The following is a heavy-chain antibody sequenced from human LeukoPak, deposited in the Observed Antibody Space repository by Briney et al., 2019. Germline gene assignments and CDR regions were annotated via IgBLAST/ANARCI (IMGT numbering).Heavy chain of an antibody. J-gene: IGHJ4*02. CDR1: GYTFTGYY. V-gene: IGHV1-2*02. Sequence: ASVKVSCKASGYTFTGYYMHWVRQAPGQGLEWMGWINPNSGGTNYAQKFQGRVTMTRDTSISTAYMELRSLRSDDTAVYYCARDVLHRIHYDSSAYYPGSSYWGQGTLVTVSS. CDR3: ARDVLHRIHYDSSAYYPGSSY. CDR2: INPNSGGT. D-gene: IGHD3-22*01.